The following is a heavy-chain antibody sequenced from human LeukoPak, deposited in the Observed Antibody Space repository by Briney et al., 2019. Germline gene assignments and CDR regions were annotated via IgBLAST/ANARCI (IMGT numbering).Heavy chain of an antibody. CDR2: IYYSGNT. CDR3: ARRVRDKGYYYDSSGYYSHDY. CDR1: GGSISSTSFY. V-gene: IGHV4-39*07. Sequence: SETLSLTCTVSGGSISSTSFYWGWIRQSPGKGLEWIGSIYYSGNTYYNPYLKSRVTILIDTSRNQFSLRLSSVTAADTAVYYCARRVRDKGYYYDSSGYYSHDYWGQGTLVTVSS. D-gene: IGHD3-22*01. J-gene: IGHJ4*02.